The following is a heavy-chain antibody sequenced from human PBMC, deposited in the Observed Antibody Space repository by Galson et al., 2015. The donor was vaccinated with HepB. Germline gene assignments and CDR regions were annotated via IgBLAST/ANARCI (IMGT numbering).Heavy chain of an antibody. J-gene: IGHJ5*02. CDR1: GYTFSSYS. CDR2: ISSEWISPHNRYT. D-gene: IGHD2-15*01. Sequence: SVKVSCKASGYTFSSYSITWVRQAPGQGLEWVGWISSEWISPHNRYTNYAQNFQGRVTMSTDTSTSTAYMELRSLRCDDTAVYYCARGALVVAVGATQNNWFDPWGRGTLVTVSS. V-gene: IGHV1-18*01. CDR3: ARGALVVAVGATQNNWFDP.